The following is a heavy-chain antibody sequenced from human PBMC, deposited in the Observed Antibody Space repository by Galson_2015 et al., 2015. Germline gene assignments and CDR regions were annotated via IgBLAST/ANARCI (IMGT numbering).Heavy chain of an antibody. CDR3: ARDRPGDGIDY. CDR2: ITSDGTDV. J-gene: IGHJ4*02. Sequence: SLRLSCAASGFTFSNHWMHWVRQVPGEGLLWVLHITSDGTDVGYAESVKGRFTISRDNAKNTLYLQMSSLRADDTGVYYCARDRPGDGIDYWGQGTLVTVSS. CDR1: GFTFSNHW. D-gene: IGHD1-26*01. V-gene: IGHV3-74*01.